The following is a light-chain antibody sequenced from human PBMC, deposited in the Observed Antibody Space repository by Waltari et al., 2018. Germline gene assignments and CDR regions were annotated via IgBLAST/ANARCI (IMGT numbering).Light chain of an antibody. CDR2: DVS. V-gene: IGLV2-23*02. J-gene: IGLJ1*01. Sequence: ALTQPASVSGSAGPSITISFPGTSCYFGNSNLLTWYQQHPGKAPKLMIYDVSKRPSGVSNRFSGSKSANTASLTISGLQAEDEADYYCCSYAGSSFLVFGTGTKVTVL. CDR3: CSYAGSSFLV. CDR1: SCYFGNSNL.